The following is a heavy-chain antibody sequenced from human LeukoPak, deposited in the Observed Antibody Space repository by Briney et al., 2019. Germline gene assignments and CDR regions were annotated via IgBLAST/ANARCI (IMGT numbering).Heavy chain of an antibody. CDR3: ARDRTRGYCSGDTCIDPNWYFDR. D-gene: IGHD2-15*01. J-gene: IGHJ2*01. Sequence: GGSLRLSCAASGFTFSSYEMHWVRQAPGKGLEWVSYISSSGSTIYYADSVKGRFTISRDNAKNLLYLQMNSLRAEDTAVYYCARDRTRGYCSGDTCIDPNWYFDRWGRGSLVTVSS. CDR1: GFTFSSYE. CDR2: ISSSGSTI. V-gene: IGHV3-48*03.